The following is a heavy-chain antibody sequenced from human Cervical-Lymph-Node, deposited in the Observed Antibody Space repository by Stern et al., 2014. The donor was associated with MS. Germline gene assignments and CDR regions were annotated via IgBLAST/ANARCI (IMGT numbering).Heavy chain of an antibody. CDR2: INPNVGNT. J-gene: IGHJ3*01. CDR3: ARAGFRGGDALDF. Sequence: QVQLVQSGAEVKKPGASVKISCKASGYTFTSYYIHWVRQAPGQGLEWMGIINPNVGNTTYAQRLQGRVTMSRDTSTSTVYMQIRGLRSDDTAMFYCARAGFRGGDALDFWGQGTMVTVSS. V-gene: IGHV1-46*04. CDR1: GYTFTSYY. D-gene: IGHD5-24*01.